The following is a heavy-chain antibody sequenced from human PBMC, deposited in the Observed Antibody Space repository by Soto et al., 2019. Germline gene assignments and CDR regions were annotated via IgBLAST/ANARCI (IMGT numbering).Heavy chain of an antibody. CDR1: GFIFGSYA. Sequence: GGSLRLSCAASGFIFGSYAMNWVRQAPGKGLEWVSVISGSGGSPQYADSVKGRFTVSRDNSKNTLYLQIHSLRAEDTAIYYCAKNGLMEFIRSHIDYWGQGTLVTVSS. V-gene: IGHV3-23*01. D-gene: IGHD2-8*01. J-gene: IGHJ4*02. CDR2: ISGSGGSP. CDR3: AKNGLMEFIRSHIDY.